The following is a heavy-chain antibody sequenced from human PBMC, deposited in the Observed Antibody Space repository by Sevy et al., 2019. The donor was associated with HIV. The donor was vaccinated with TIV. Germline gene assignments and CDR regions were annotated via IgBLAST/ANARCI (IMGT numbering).Heavy chain of an antibody. Sequence: GGSLRLSCAASGFTFSSYGMHWVRQAPGQGLEWVAVIWYDGSNKYYADSVKGRFTISRDNSKNTLYLQMNSLKADDTAVYYCTTVGFPNWGSEAFDIWGQGTMVTVSS. V-gene: IGHV3-33*08. CDR2: IWYDGSNK. J-gene: IGHJ3*02. D-gene: IGHD3-16*01. CDR1: GFTFSSYG. CDR3: TTVGFPNWGSEAFDI.